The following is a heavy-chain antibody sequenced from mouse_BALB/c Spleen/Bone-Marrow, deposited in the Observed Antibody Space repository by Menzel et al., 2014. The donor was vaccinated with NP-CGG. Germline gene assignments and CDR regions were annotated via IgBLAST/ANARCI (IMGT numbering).Heavy chain of an antibody. CDR3: ARDY. CDR1: GYTFTDTW. CDR2: INPSTGYA. V-gene: IGHV1-7*01. Sequence: QVQLQQSGAELAKPGASVKVSCKASGYTFTDTWIHWIKQRPGQGLEWIGYINPSTGYAEYNQNFKDKATLTVDKSSSTAYMQLSSLTSEDSAVYYCARDYWGQGTTLTVSS. J-gene: IGHJ2*01.